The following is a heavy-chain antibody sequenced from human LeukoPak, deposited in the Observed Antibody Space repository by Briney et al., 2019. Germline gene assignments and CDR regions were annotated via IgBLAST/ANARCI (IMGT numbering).Heavy chain of an antibody. CDR1: GGTFSSYT. CDR3: ARDPITGAADNWFDP. J-gene: IGHJ5*02. D-gene: IGHD6-19*01. Sequence: ASVKVSCKASGGTFSSYTISWVRRAPGQGREWMGRIIPILGIANYAQKFQGRVTITADKSTSTAYMELSSLRSEDTAVYYCARDPITGAADNWFDPWGQGTLFTVSS. CDR2: IIPILGIA. V-gene: IGHV1-69*04.